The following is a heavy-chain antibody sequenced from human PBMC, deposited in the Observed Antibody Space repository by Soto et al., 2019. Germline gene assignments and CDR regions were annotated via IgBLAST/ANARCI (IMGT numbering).Heavy chain of an antibody. Sequence: QVQLQESGPGLVKPSQTLSLTCTVSGGSISSGDSYWSWIRQPPGKGLEWIGYIYYSGSTYYNPSLGSRVTISVDTSKNQFSLQLNSITVADTAVYYCAREGAASHTYYYGTDVWGQGTTVTVSS. CDR1: GGSISSGDSY. D-gene: IGHD3-10*01. V-gene: IGHV4-30-4*01. CDR3: AREGAASHTYYYGTDV. CDR2: IYYSGST. J-gene: IGHJ6*02.